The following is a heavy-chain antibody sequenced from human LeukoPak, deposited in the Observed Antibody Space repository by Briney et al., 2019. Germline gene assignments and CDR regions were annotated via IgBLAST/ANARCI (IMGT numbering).Heavy chain of an antibody. CDR1: GGSISSYY. D-gene: IGHD1-26*01. CDR2: IYYSGST. V-gene: IGHV4-59*01. CDR3: ARDSGSCYPWFDP. J-gene: IGHJ5*02. Sequence: SETLSLTCTVSGGSISSYYWSWIRQPPGKGLEWIGYIYYSGSTNYNPSLKSRVTISVDTSKNQFSLKLSSVTAADTAVYYCARDSGSCYPWFDPWGQGTLVTVSS.